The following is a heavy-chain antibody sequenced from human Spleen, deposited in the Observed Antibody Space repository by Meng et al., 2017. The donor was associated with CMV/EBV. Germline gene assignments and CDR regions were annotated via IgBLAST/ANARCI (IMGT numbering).Heavy chain of an antibody. D-gene: IGHD3-10*01. J-gene: IGHJ4*02. V-gene: IGHV1-2*02. CDR1: GYTCTEFW. CDR2: INPKSGGT. CDR3: ARDVQSGAAGY. Sequence: FCKPSGYTCTEFWIHWVRQAPGQGPEWMGWINPKSGGTKFAQKFEGRVTMTTDTSTRTIYLELNRLRNDDTAMYYCARDVQSGAAGYWGQGTLVTVSS.